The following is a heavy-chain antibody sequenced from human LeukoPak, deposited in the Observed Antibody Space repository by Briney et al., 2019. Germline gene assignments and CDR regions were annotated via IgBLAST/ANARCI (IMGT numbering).Heavy chain of an antibody. CDR2: INPNSGST. CDR3: ACRDGPEGGFDY. D-gene: IGHD5-24*01. J-gene: IGHJ4*02. V-gene: IGHV1-2*02. Sequence: ASVKVSCKASGYTFTGYYMHWVRQASGQGLEWMGWINPNSGSTDDAQKFQGRVTMTRDTSISTAYMELNRLRSDDTAVYYCACRDGPEGGFDYWGQGTRVTVSS. CDR1: GYTFTGYY.